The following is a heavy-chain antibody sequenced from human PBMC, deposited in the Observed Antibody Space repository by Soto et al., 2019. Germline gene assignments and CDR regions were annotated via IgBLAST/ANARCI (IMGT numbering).Heavy chain of an antibody. CDR2: ISGSGGST. V-gene: IGHV3-23*01. Sequence: PGGSLRLFCAASGFTFSSYAMSWVRQAPGKGLEWVSAISGSGGSTYYADSVKGRFTISRDNSKNTLYLQMNSLRAEDTAVYYCAKDLVVVPAAMFDYWGQGTLVTVSS. J-gene: IGHJ4*02. D-gene: IGHD2-2*01. CDR3: AKDLVVVPAAMFDY. CDR1: GFTFSSYA.